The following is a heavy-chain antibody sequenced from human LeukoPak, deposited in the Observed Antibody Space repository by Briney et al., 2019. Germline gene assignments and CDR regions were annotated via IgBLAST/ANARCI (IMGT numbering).Heavy chain of an antibody. CDR1: GFTVSTNY. CDR3: AKGTLDIVVVPAAPKVYYFDY. Sequence: SGGSLRLSCAASGFTVSTNYMTWVRQAPGKGLEWVSIIYSAGRTDYADSVKGRFTISSDNPNNTMYLQMNSLSAEDTAVYYCAKGTLDIVVVPAAPKVYYFDYWGQGTLVTVSS. CDR2: IYSAGRT. J-gene: IGHJ4*02. V-gene: IGHV3-53*01. D-gene: IGHD2-2*01.